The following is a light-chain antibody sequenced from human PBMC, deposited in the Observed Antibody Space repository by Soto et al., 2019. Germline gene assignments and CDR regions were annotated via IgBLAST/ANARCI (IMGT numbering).Light chain of an antibody. CDR2: EVS. CDR3: SSYAGSNNFEV. Sequence: QPALTQPPSASGSPGQSVTISCTGTSSDVGGYNYVSWYQQHPGKAPKLMIYEVSKRPSGVPDRFSGSKSGNTASLTVSGLQAEDEADYYCSSYAGSNNFEVFGGGTKVTVL. J-gene: IGLJ3*02. V-gene: IGLV2-8*01. CDR1: SSDVGGYNY.